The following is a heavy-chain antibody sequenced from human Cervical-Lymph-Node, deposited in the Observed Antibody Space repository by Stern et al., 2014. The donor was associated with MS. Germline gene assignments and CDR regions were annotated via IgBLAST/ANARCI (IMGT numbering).Heavy chain of an antibody. CDR1: GFTFSSYG. Sequence: QMQLVQSGGGVVQPGGSLRLSCAASGFTFSSYGMHWVRQAPGKGLEWVALKGYDGSNKYYADSVKGRFTISRDNSKNTLYLQMNSLRAEDTAVYYCASDYGDYVWGQGTTVTVSS. D-gene: IGHD4-17*01. V-gene: IGHV3-33*08. CDR3: ASDYGDYV. J-gene: IGHJ6*02. CDR2: KGYDGSNK.